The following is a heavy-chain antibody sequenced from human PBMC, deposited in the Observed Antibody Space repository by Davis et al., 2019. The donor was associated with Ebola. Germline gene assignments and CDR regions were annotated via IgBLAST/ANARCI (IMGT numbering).Heavy chain of an antibody. V-gene: IGHV4-61*01. CDR3: ARVLGNGDLLLDY. J-gene: IGHJ4*02. D-gene: IGHD4-17*01. Sequence: MPSETLSLTCTVSGGSVSSGTNYWSWIRQSPGKGLEWIGYIYHSGSTIYNPSLKSRVTISLDMSKNQFSLKLNSVTAADTALYYCARVLGNGDLLLDYWGQGTLVTVSS. CDR2: IYHSGST. CDR1: GGSVSSGTNY.